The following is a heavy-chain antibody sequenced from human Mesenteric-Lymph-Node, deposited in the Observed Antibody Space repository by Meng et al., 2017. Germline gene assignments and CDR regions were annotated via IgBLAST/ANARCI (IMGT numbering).Heavy chain of an antibody. J-gene: IGHJ3*02. CDR1: GFTFSSYE. Sequence: GGSLRLSCAASGFTFSSYEMNWVRQAPGKGLEWVSYISSSGSTIYYADSVKGRFTISRDNAKNSLYLQMNSLRAEDTAVYYCARDRGYYDSSGYYYVLAFDIWGQGTMVTVSS. V-gene: IGHV3-48*03. CDR2: ISSSGSTI. D-gene: IGHD3-22*01. CDR3: ARDRGYYDSSGYYYVLAFDI.